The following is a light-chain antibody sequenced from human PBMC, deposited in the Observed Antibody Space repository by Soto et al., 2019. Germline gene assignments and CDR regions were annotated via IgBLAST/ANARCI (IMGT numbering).Light chain of an antibody. V-gene: IGKV3-20*01. CDR2: GAS. CDR3: QHQT. CDR1: QSVSSSY. Sequence: EILLTQSPCTLSLSPGERATLSCRASQSVSSSYLAWYQQKPGQAPRLLIYGASSRATGIPDRFSGSGSGTDFTLTISRLEPEDFAVYYCQHQTFGQGTKVDIK. J-gene: IGKJ1*01.